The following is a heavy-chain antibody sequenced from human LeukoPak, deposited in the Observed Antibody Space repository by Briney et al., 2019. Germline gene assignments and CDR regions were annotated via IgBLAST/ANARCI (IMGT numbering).Heavy chain of an antibody. CDR3: ARWAGGHYDY. Sequence: GGSLRLSCAASGFTFSTYWMSWVRQAPGKGLEWVANIKQDGSEKYYVDSVKGRFTISRDNGKNSMYLQMHSLRAEDTAVYYCARWAGGHYDYWGQGTLVTVS. J-gene: IGHJ4*02. V-gene: IGHV3-7*01. CDR1: GFTFSTYW. D-gene: IGHD1-26*01. CDR2: IKQDGSEK.